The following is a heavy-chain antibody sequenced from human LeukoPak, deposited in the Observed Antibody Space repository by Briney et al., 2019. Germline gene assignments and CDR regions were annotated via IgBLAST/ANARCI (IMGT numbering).Heavy chain of an antibody. CDR3: AKFEAEMATNEGPGDY. D-gene: IGHD5-24*01. V-gene: IGHV3-23*01. CDR1: GFTFSSYA. CDR2: ISGSGGST. Sequence: HPGGSLRLSCAASGFTFSSYAMSWVRQAPGKGLEWVSAISGSGGSTYYADSVKGRFTISRDNSKNTLYLQMNSLRAEDTAVYYCAKFEAEMATNEGPGDYWGQGTLVTVSS. J-gene: IGHJ4*02.